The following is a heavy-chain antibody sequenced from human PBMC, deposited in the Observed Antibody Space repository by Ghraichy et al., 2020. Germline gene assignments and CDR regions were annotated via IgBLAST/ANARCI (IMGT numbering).Heavy chain of an antibody. D-gene: IGHD3-3*01. CDR2: INAVGNSI. J-gene: IGHJ4*02. CDR3: AKGSGYFSSHY. Sequence: GGSLRLSCAASGFTFTSDWMHWVRQAPGKGLVWVSRINAVGNSITYADSVKGRFTISRDNAKNTLYLQMTSLRDEDTAVYYCAKGSGYFSSHYWGQGTLVTVSS. CDR1: GFTFTSDW. V-gene: IGHV3-74*01.